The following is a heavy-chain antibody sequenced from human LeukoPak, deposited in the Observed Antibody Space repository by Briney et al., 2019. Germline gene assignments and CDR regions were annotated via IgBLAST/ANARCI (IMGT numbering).Heavy chain of an antibody. J-gene: IGHJ4*02. V-gene: IGHV1-2*02. D-gene: IGHD3-3*01. CDR1: GYTFTSYY. Sequence: GASVKVSCKASGYTFTSYYMHWVRQAPGQGLEWMGWINPNSGGTNYAQKFQGRVTMTRDTSISTAYMELSRLRSDDTAVYYCARNYDFWSGYYSPRSYFDYWGQGTLVTVSS. CDR2: INPNSGGT. CDR3: ARNYDFWSGYYSPRSYFDY.